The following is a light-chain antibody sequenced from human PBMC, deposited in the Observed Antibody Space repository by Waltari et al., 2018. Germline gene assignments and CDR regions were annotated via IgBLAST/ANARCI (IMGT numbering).Light chain of an antibody. CDR3: LQHNRYPPP. CDR1: QDIRTD. Sequence: DIQMTQSPSSRSASVGDRVTISCRASQDIRTDLVWYQKIQGKAPKRLIYTASSLQSGVPPRFSGSGSGTEFTPTISSLQPEDFATYYCLQHNRYPPPFGQGTKVEVK. J-gene: IGKJ1*01. V-gene: IGKV1-17*01. CDR2: TAS.